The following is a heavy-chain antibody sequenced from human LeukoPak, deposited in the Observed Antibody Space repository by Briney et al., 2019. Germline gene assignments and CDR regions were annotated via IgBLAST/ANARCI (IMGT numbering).Heavy chain of an antibody. D-gene: IGHD2-15*01. CDR2: INSDGSST. J-gene: IGHJ4*02. CDR3: AREMVVNPY. CDR1: GFTFSSNW. V-gene: IGHV3-74*01. Sequence: PGGSLRLSCAASGFTFSSNWMHWVRQAPGKGLAWVSRINSDGSSTSYADSVKGRFTISRDNSKNTLYLQMNSLRAEDTAVYYCAREMVVNPYWGQGTLVTVSS.